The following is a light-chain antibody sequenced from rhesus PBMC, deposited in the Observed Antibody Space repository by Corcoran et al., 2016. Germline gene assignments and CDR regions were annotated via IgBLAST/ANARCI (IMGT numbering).Light chain of an antibody. J-gene: IGKJ2*01. CDR2: GAS. Sequence: EIVMTQSPATLSLSPGQRATLSCRASQSVSSNLAWYQQKPGQAPRLLIYGASSRATGIPDRFSGSGSGTDFTLTISSLEPEDVAVYYCLQHSNWPYSFGQGTKVEIK. CDR3: LQHSNWPYS. V-gene: IGKV3-24*01. CDR1: QSVSSN.